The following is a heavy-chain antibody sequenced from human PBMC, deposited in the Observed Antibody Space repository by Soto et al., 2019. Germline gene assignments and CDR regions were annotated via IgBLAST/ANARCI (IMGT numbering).Heavy chain of an antibody. CDR3: VKWDWRQHNH. CDR1: GGSVTSGGYY. Sequence: PSETLSLTCTVSGGSVTSGGYYWIWIRQHPGKVLEWLGYIYYNGNTYYNPSLKSRGTISVDTSQNQFSLNLTSVTAADTASYYCVKWDWRQHNHWGPGILVTVS. CDR2: IYYNGNT. D-gene: IGHD1-26*01. V-gene: IGHV4-31*03. J-gene: IGHJ4*02.